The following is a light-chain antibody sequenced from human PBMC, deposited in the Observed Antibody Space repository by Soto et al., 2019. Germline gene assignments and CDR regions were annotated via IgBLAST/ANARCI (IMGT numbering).Light chain of an antibody. V-gene: IGLV4-60*02. CDR3: EPWDSDTRV. CDR2: LEGSGSY. CDR1: SGHSGYI. J-gene: IGLJ2*01. Sequence: QSVLTQSSSASASLGSSVKLTCTLSSGHSGYIIAWHQQQPGKAPRYLMKLEGSGSYNKGSGVPDRFSGSSFGADRYLTISNLQFEDEDDYYCEPWDSDTRVFGGGTKLTVL.